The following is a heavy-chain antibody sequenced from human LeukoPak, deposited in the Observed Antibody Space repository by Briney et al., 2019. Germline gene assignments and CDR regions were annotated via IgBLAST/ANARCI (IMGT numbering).Heavy chain of an antibody. J-gene: IGHJ4*02. CDR2: VSHSGSP. V-gene: IGHV4-38-2*02. CDR3: ARDYGNNFDY. D-gene: IGHD4-11*01. CDR1: GYSISSGYY. Sequence: PSETLSLTCIVSGYSISSGYYWAWVRQPPGKGLECIGSVSHSGSPYYNPSLKSRVTISLDTSQNHFSLKLSSVTAADTAVYYCARDYGNNFDYWGQGTLVTVSS.